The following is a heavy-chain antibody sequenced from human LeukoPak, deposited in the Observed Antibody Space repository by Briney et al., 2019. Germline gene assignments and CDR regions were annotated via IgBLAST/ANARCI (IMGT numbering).Heavy chain of an antibody. CDR2: ISYDGSNK. D-gene: IGHD3-22*01. CDR1: GFTFSSYA. CDR3: ARAGPIDSSGSPFDY. V-gene: IGHV3-30*01. J-gene: IGHJ4*02. Sequence: PGGSLRLSCAASGFTFSSYAMHWVRQAPGKGLEWVAVISYDGSNKYYADSVKGRFTISRDNPKNTLYLQMNSLRAEDTAVYYCARAGPIDSSGSPFDYWGQGTLVTVSS.